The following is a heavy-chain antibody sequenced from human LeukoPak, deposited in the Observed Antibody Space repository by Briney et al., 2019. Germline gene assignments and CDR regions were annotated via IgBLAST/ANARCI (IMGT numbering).Heavy chain of an antibody. CDR1: GYTFTSYG. V-gene: IGHV1-18*01. J-gene: IGHJ3*02. CDR3: AREYSGYDRDAFDI. D-gene: IGHD5-12*01. Sequence: ASVKVSCKASGYTFTSYGISWVRQAPGQGLEWMGWISAYNGNTNYAQKLQGRVTMTTDTSTSTAYMELRSLRSDDTAVYYCAREYSGYDRDAFDIWGQGTMVTVSS. CDR2: ISAYNGNT.